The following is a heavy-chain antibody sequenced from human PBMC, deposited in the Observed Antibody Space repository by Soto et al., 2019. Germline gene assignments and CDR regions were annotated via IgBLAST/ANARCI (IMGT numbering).Heavy chain of an antibody. CDR2: INAGNGNP. Sequence: ASVKVSCKASVYTFTTYAMHWVRQAPGQTLEWMGWINAGNGNPKYSQKFQGRVTITRDTSASTAYMELSSLSSEDTAVYYCARVLIGSGTYYNTFDYCGQGTLATVSS. J-gene: IGHJ4*02. CDR3: ARVLIGSGTYYNTFDY. CDR1: VYTFTTYA. V-gene: IGHV1-3*01. D-gene: IGHD3-10*01.